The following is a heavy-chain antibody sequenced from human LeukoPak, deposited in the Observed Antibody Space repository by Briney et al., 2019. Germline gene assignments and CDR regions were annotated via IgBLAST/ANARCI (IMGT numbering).Heavy chain of an antibody. J-gene: IGHJ5*02. CDR2: IYYSGST. Sequence: SETLSLTCTVSGGSTSSYYWSWIRQPPGKGLEWIGYIYYSGSTNYNPSLKSRVTISVDTSKNQFSLKLSSVTAADTAVYYCARDRKGFDPWGQGTLVTVSS. CDR1: GGSTSSYY. CDR3: ARDRKGFDP. V-gene: IGHV4-59*01.